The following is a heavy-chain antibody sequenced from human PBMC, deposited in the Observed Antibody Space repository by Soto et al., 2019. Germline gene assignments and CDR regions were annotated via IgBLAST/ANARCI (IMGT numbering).Heavy chain of an antibody. CDR3: ARDQYSRSFVY. CDR2: ISYDGSNK. Sequence: QVQLVESGGGVVQPGRSLRLSCAASGFTFSSYAMHWVRQAPGKGLEWVAVISYDGSNKYYADSVKGRFTISRDNSKNTLYLQVNSLRAEDTAVYYCARDQYSRSFVYWGQGTLVTVSS. CDR1: GFTFSSYA. V-gene: IGHV3-30-3*01. J-gene: IGHJ4*02. D-gene: IGHD6-6*01.